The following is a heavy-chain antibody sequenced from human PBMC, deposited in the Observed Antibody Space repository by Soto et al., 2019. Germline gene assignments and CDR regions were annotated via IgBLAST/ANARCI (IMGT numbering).Heavy chain of an antibody. D-gene: IGHD2-15*01. Sequence: PGGSLRLSCAASGFTLSAYDMHWVRQAEGKGLEWVSALGAADDPYYLVSVKGRFTISRENAKNSLYLQMNNLRAGDTAVYYCARAYSGRLPRRADYYYAMDVWGQGTPVTVSS. V-gene: IGHV3-13*05. CDR1: GFTLSAYD. CDR2: LGAADDP. CDR3: ARAYSGRLPRRADYYYAMDV. J-gene: IGHJ6*02.